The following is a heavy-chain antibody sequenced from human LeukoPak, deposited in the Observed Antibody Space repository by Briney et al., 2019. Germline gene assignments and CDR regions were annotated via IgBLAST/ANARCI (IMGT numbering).Heavy chain of an antibody. CDR2: IIPILGIA. Sequence: SVKVSCKASGGTFSSYAISWVRQAPGQGLEWMGRIIPILGIANYAQKFQGRVTITADKSTSTAYMELSSLRSEDTAVYYCARRRGGGYYYGMDVWGQGTTVTVSS. D-gene: IGHD3-10*01. J-gene: IGHJ6*02. CDR3: ARRRGGGYYYGMDV. CDR1: GGTFSSYA. V-gene: IGHV1-69*04.